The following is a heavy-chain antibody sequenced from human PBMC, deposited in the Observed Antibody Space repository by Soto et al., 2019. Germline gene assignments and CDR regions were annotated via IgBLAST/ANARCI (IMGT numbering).Heavy chain of an antibody. CDR3: TRDAYYDFWSGYSAYYYYYMDV. D-gene: IGHD3-3*01. CDR1: GFTFSSYW. V-gene: IGHV3-74*01. J-gene: IGHJ6*03. CDR2: INGDGSST. Sequence: EVQLVESGGGLVQPGGSLRLSCAASGFTFSSYWMHWVRQAPGKGLVWVSRINGDGSSTTHADSVRGQFTISRDNTKNTLYLQMNSLRAEDTAVYYCTRDAYYDFWSGYSAYYYYYMDVCGKGTTVTVSS.